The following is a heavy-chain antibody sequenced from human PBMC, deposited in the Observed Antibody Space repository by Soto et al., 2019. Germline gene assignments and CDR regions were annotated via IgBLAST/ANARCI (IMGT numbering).Heavy chain of an antibody. J-gene: IGHJ1*01. V-gene: IGHV2-5*02. CDR1: GFSLSTSGVG. D-gene: IGHD3-22*01. CDR2: IYWDDDK. Sequence: SGPTLVNPTQTLTLTCTFSGFSLSTSGVGVGWIRQPPGKALEWLALIYWDDDKRYSPSLKSRLTITKDTSKNQVVLTMTNMDPVDTATYYCALLTYYYDSSGYYSSAEYFQHWGQGTLVTVSP. CDR3: ALLTYYYDSSGYYSSAEYFQH.